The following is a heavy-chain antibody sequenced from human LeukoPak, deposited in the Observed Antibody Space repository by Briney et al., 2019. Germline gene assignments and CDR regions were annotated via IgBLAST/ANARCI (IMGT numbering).Heavy chain of an antibody. J-gene: IGHJ4*02. CDR1: GFTFIGHN. D-gene: IGHD3-16*01. V-gene: IGHV3-48*04. CDR2: VSTSSGTI. Sequence: GGSLRLSCAASGFTFIGHNMNWVRQAPGKGLEWVSIVSTSSGTIYYADSVKGRFRISRDNAKSSLDLEMNSLRAEDTAVYYCARAMSTFGGVRNYFDSWGQGTLVTVSS. CDR3: ARAMSTFGGVRNYFDS.